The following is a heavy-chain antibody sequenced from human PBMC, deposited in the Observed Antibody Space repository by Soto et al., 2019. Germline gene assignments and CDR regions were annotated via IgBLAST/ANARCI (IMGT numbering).Heavy chain of an antibody. J-gene: IGHJ5*02. CDR3: ARGRAWEYSSSSNWFDP. CDR2: VYFSGST. D-gene: IGHD6-6*01. V-gene: IGHV4-61*01. CDR1: GGSVSSRSYY. Sequence: HSESMALSCTVSGGSVSSRSYYWRWVRQPPGKGLEWIGSVYFSGSTKYNPSLKSRVTISLDTSKNQFSLQLNSVTPEDTAVYYCARGRAWEYSSSSNWFDPWGQGTLVTVSS.